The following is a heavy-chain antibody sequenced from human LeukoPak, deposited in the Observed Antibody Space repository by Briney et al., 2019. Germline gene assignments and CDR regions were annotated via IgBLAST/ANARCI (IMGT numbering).Heavy chain of an antibody. CDR3: ARDRGPGFDP. CDR1: GFTFSSYS. J-gene: IGHJ5*02. CDR2: ISSSSSTI. V-gene: IGHV3-48*01. Sequence: GGSLRLSCAASGFTFSSYSMNWVRQAPGKWLEWVSYISSSSSTIYYADSVKGRFTISRDNAKNSPYLQMNSLRAEDTAVYYCARDRGPGFDPWGQGTLVTVSS.